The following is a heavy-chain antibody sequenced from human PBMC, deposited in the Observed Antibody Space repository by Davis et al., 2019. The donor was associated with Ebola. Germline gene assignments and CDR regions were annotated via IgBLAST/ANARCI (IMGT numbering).Heavy chain of an antibody. CDR1: GYSINRGFT. D-gene: IGHD6-19*01. CDR2: IYHSGST. V-gene: IGHV4-38-2*02. J-gene: IGHJ4*02. Sequence: SETLSLTCTVSGYSINRGFTWGWIRQPPGKGLEWIGSIYHSGSTNYSPSLKSRVTISADTSKTQFSLRRKSVTAAATAMYYCARDSSGWYYFDYWGQGTLVTVSS. CDR3: ARDSSGWYYFDY.